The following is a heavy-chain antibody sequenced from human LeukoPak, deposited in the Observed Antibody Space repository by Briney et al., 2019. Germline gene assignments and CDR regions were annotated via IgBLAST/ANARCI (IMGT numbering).Heavy chain of an antibody. CDR2: ISGSGGST. CDR3: AKDPNPTGTGPHLDYYYMDV. D-gene: IGHD1-1*01. Sequence: GGTLRLSCAASGFTFSSYGMSWVRQAPGKGLEWVSAISGSGGSTYYADSVKGRFTISRDNSKNTLYLQMNSLRAEDTAVYYCAKDPNPTGTGPHLDYYYMDVWGKGTTVTISS. J-gene: IGHJ6*03. V-gene: IGHV3-23*01. CDR1: GFTFSSYG.